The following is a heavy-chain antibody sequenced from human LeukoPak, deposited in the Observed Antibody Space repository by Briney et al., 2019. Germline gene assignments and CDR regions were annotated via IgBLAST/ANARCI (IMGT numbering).Heavy chain of an antibody. CDR3: AKRGDSSGYYYYDIGYYYMDV. D-gene: IGHD3-22*01. Sequence: PGGSLRLFCAASGFTFSSYAMSWVRQAPGKGLEWVSAISGSGGSTYYADSVKGRFTISRDNSKNTLYLQMNSLRAEDTAVYYCAKRGDSSGYYYYDIGYYYMDVWGKGTTVTVSS. CDR1: GFTFSSYA. J-gene: IGHJ6*03. CDR2: ISGSGGST. V-gene: IGHV3-23*01.